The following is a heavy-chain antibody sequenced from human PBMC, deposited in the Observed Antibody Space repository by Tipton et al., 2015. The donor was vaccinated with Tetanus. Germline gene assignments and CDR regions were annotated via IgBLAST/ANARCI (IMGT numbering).Heavy chain of an antibody. Sequence: TLSLTCTVSGGSISSYYWSWIRQPPGKGLEWIGYIYYSGSTNYNPSLKSRVTISVDTSKNQFSLKLSSVTAADTAVYYCAREMYNWFDPWAREPWSPSPQ. V-gene: IGHV4-59*12. CDR1: GGSISSYY. CDR3: AREMYNWFDP. CDR2: IYYSGST. J-gene: IGHJ5*02.